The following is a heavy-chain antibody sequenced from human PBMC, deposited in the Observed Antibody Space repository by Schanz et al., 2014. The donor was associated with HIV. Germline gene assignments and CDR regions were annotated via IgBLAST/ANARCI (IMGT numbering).Heavy chain of an antibody. J-gene: IGHJ6*02. CDR3: AKSPIFGDVIFYGMDV. CDR2: MIPSFRLR. CDR1: GYTFTSYD. Sequence: QVQLVQSGAEVKKPGASVKVSCKASGYTFTSYDIHWVRQAPGQGLEWMGGMIPSFRLRTYAQKFQGRVTIAADESASTAYMELNSLRSDDTAVYYCAKSPIFGDVIFYGMDVWGQGTTVTVSS. V-gene: IGHV1-69*01. D-gene: IGHD3-3*02.